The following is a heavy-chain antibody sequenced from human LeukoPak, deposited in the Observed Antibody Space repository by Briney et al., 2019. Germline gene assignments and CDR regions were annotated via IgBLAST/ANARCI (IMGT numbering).Heavy chain of an antibody. D-gene: IGHD2-15*01. V-gene: IGHV4-59*01. J-gene: IGHJ4*02. Sequence: TSETLSLTCTVSGVSISSYYWSWIRQPPGKGLEWIGYIYYSGSTNYNPSLKSRVTISVDTSKNQFSLKLSSVTAADTAVYYCARVDGGYWGQGTLVTVSS. CDR3: ARVDGGY. CDR2: IYYSGST. CDR1: GVSISSYY.